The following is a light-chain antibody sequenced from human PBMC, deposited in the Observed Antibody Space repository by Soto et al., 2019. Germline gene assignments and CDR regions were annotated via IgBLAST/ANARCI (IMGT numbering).Light chain of an antibody. J-gene: IGLJ1*01. CDR3: TSFAHGRIYV. CDR2: EVS. V-gene: IGLV2-14*03. CDR1: SSDIGAYDY. Sequence: SVLTQPASVSGSPGQSITISCSGTSSDIGAYDYVSWYQQHPGRAPKLIIYEVSHRLSGLSYRFSGSKSGNTASLTISGLQAEDEGDYYCTSFAHGRIYVFGSGTKVTVL.